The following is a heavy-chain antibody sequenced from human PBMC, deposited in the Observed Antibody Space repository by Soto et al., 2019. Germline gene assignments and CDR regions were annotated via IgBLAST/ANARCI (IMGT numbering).Heavy chain of an antibody. CDR2: INHSGST. V-gene: IGHV4-34*01. D-gene: IGHD6-13*01. CDR1: GGSFSGYY. Sequence: PSETLSLTCAVYGGSFSGYYWSWIRQPPGKGLEWIGEINHSGSTNYNPSLKSRVTISVDTSKNQFSLKLSSVTAADTAVYYCARGFSITPGAAAARIFQLAPWGQGTLVTVSS. CDR3: ARGFSITPGAAAARIFQLAP. J-gene: IGHJ5*02.